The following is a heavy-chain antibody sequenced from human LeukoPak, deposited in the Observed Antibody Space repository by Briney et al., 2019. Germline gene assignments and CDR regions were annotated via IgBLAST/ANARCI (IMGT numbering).Heavy chain of an antibody. CDR3: AKGGASLLWFGELLSRYDY. CDR1: GFTFSSYG. Sequence: GGSLRLSCAASGFTFSSYGMSWVRQAPGKGLEWVSAISGSGGSTYYADSVKGRFTISRDNSKNTLYLQMNSLRAEDTAVYYCAKGGASLLWFGELLSRYDYWGQGTLVTVSS. D-gene: IGHD3-10*01. V-gene: IGHV3-23*01. J-gene: IGHJ4*02. CDR2: ISGSGGST.